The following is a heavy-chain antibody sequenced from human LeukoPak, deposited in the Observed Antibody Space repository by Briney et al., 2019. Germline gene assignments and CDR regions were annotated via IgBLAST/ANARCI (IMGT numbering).Heavy chain of an antibody. D-gene: IGHD1-26*01. CDR1: GESLNGHY. CDR2: GSERGGT. J-gene: IGHJ5*02. Sequence: PSETLSLTCAVYGESLNGHYWSWIRQSPGKGLEWIGEGSERGGTKFNPSLKSRVTISADTSKNQFSLKLSSVTAADTAVYHCAKNGQSGFSFDPWGRGTLATVSS. CDR3: AKNGQSGFSFDP. V-gene: IGHV4-34*01.